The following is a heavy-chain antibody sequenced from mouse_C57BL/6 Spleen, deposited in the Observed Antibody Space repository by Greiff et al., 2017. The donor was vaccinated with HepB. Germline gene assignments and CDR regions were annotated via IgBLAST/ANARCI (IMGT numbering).Heavy chain of an antibody. CDR2: IDPETGGT. CDR3: TRGRQLRLRGGFAY. Sequence: VQLQQSGAELVRPGASVTLSCKASGYTFTDYEMHWVKQTPVHGLEWIGAIDPETGGTAYNQKFKGKAILTADKSSSTAYMELRSLTSEDSAVYYCTRGRQLRLRGGFAYWGQGTLVTVSA. D-gene: IGHD3-2*02. V-gene: IGHV1-15*01. J-gene: IGHJ3*01. CDR1: GYTFTDYE.